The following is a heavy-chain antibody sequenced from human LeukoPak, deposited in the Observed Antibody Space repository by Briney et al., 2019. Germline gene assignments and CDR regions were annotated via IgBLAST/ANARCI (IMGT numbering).Heavy chain of an antibody. Sequence: GGSLRLSCAASGFIFRNFGMHWVRQAPGRGLEWVAVIWYDGSNKYYADSVKGRFTTSRDNSKNMLFLQMNSLRAEDTAVYYRARDRSGLHYFDYWGQGTLVTVSS. D-gene: IGHD5-12*01. CDR3: ARDRSGLHYFDY. CDR2: IWYDGSNK. V-gene: IGHV3-33*01. J-gene: IGHJ4*02. CDR1: GFIFRNFG.